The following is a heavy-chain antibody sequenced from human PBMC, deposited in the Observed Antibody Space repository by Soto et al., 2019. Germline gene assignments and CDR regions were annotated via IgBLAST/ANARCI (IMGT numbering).Heavy chain of an antibody. V-gene: IGHV4-31*03. Sequence: SETLSLTCFVSGYSISAGGYYWSWIRHHPGKSLEWIGSFYSSGSIIYNPSLRCRVSISGDTSSNQFSMSLTSVTAADTARYYCARMYSSGSGWFHPWGQGTLVT. J-gene: IGHJ5*02. CDR3: ARMYSSGSGWFHP. CDR1: GYSISAGGYY. CDR2: FYSSGSI. D-gene: IGHD6-19*01.